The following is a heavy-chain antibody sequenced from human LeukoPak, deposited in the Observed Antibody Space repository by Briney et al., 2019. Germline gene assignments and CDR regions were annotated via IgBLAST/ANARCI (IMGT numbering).Heavy chain of an antibody. Sequence: KPSDTLSLTCAVSGYSISSSNWWGWIRQPPGKGLEWIGYIYYSGSTYYNPSLKSRVTMSVDTSKNQFSLKLSSVTAVDTAVYYCARKWSAATNDAFDIWGQGTMVTVSS. D-gene: IGHD2-15*01. V-gene: IGHV4-28*01. CDR1: GYSISSSNW. CDR2: IYYSGST. CDR3: ARKWSAATNDAFDI. J-gene: IGHJ3*02.